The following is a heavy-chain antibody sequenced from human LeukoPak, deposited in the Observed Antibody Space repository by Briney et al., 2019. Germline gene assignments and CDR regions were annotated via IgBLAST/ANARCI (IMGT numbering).Heavy chain of an antibody. V-gene: IGHV3-21*01. CDR2: ISSSSSYI. D-gene: IGHD6-13*01. CDR1: GFTFSSYS. CDR3: ARGGISQGSAEYFQH. Sequence: GGSLRLSCAASGFTFSSYSMNWVRQAPGKGLEWVSSISSSSSYIYYADSVKGRFTISRDNAKNSLYLQMNSLRAEDTAVYYCARGGISQGSAEYFQHWGQGTLVTVSS. J-gene: IGHJ1*01.